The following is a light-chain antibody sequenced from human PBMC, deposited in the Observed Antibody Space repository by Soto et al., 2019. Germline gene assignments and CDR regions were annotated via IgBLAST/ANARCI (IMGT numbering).Light chain of an antibody. CDR2: DVS. Sequence: QSALTQPRSVSGSPGQSVTISCTGTGSNVGGYNYVSWYQQHPGKAPKLMIYDVSKRPSGVPDRFSGSKSGNTASLTISGPQAEDEADYYCCSYAGSYTVLFGGGTKLTVL. V-gene: IGLV2-11*01. CDR1: GSNVGGYNY. J-gene: IGLJ2*01. CDR3: CSYAGSYTVL.